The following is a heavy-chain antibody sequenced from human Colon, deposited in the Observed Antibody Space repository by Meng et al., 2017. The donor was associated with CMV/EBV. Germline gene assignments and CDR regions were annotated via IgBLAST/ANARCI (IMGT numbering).Heavy chain of an antibody. J-gene: IGHJ6*02. CDR1: GGSVGTGSYY. D-gene: IGHD3-9*01. V-gene: IGHV3-21*01. CDR3: AREKDDILTGYTPYYGMDV. CDR2: ISSSSSYI. Sequence: ETLSLTCTVSGGSVGTGSYYWSWIRQSPGKGLEWVSSISSSSSYIYYADSVKGRFTISRDNAKNSLYLQMNSLRAEDTAVYYCAREKDDILTGYTPYYGMDVWGQGTTVTVSS.